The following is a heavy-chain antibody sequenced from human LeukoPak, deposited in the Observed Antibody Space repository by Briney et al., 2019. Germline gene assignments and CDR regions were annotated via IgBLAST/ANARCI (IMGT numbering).Heavy chain of an antibody. Sequence: SETLSLTCTVSGGSISSYYWSWIRQPPGKGLEWIGYIYYSGSTNYNPSLKSRVTISVDTSKNQFSLKLSSVTAADTAVYYCARSSYDILTGYGTFDIWGQGTMVTVSS. CDR2: IYYSGST. V-gene: IGHV4-59*01. CDR3: ARSSYDILTGYGTFDI. CDR1: GGSISSYY. D-gene: IGHD3-9*01. J-gene: IGHJ3*02.